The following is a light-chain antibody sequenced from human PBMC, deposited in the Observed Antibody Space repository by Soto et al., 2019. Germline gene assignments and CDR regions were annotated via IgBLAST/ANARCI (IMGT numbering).Light chain of an antibody. Sequence: EIVMAQSPATLSVSPGERATLSCRASQSVSRNLAWYQQQPGQAPRLLIYAASTRATGIPARFSGSGPGTEFTLTISNLQSEDFAVYYCQQYNNWPLFTFGPGTKVDIK. CDR2: AAS. J-gene: IGKJ3*01. V-gene: IGKV3-15*01. CDR3: QQYNNWPLFT. CDR1: QSVSRN.